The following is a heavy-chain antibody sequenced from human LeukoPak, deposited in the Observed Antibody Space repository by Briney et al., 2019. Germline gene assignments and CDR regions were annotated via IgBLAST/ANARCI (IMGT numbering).Heavy chain of an antibody. CDR3: APMFDSSGYQNVDY. J-gene: IGHJ4*02. D-gene: IGHD3-22*01. CDR1: GLTFSRYC. CDR2: INWKGDDT. V-gene: IGHV3-23*01. Sequence: GGSLRLSCAALGLTFSRYCMSWVRQAPGKGLEWVSGINWKGDDTYYADSVKGRFTVSRDNSKNTLYMQMNSLRTGDTAVYYCAPMFDSSGYQNVDYWGQGTLVSVSS.